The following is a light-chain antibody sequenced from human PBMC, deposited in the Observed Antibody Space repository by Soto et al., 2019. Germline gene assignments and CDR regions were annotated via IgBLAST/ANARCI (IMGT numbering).Light chain of an antibody. CDR1: SSDVGVYNY. Sequence: QSALTQPPSASGSPGQSVTISCTGTSSDVGVYNYVSWYQQHPGKAPKLMIYEVSKRPSGVPDRFSGSKSGNTASLTVSGLQAEDEADYFCSSYTGSINFLVVFGTGTKLTVL. V-gene: IGLV2-8*01. J-gene: IGLJ1*01. CDR2: EVS. CDR3: SSYTGSINFLVV.